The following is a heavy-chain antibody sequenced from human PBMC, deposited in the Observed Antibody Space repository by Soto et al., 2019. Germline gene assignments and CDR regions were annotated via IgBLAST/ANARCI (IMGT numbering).Heavy chain of an antibody. J-gene: IGHJ6*02. CDR3: AREVGVYSDYGMSG. CDR1: GFTFISYR. CDR2: ISSSSSYI. D-gene: IGHD3-16*01. V-gene: IGHV3-21*01. Sequence: PGVSLILSCASPGFTFISYRMNWVLQAPGKGLEWVSSISSSSSYIYYADSVKGRFTISRDNAKNSLYLQMNSLRAEDTAVYYWAREVGVYSDYGMSGWGQGNTGTVYS.